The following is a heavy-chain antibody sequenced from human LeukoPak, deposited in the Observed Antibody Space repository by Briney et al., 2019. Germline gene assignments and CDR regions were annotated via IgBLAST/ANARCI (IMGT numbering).Heavy chain of an antibody. V-gene: IGHV1-69*06. CDR2: IIPIFGTA. D-gene: IGHD6-13*01. J-gene: IGHJ5*02. CDR1: GGTFSSYA. CDR3: AREGDSSSVGWFDP. Sequence: SVKVSCKASGGTFSSYAISWVRQAPGQGLEWMGGIIPIFGTANYAQKFRGRVTITADKSTRTAYMELSSLRSEDTAVYYCAREGDSSSVGWFDPWGQGTLVTVSS.